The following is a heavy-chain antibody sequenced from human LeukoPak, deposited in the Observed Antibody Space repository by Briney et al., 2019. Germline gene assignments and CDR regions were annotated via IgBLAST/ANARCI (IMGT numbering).Heavy chain of an antibody. Sequence: QPGGSLRLSCAASGFTFSNYWMNWVRQAPGKGLEWVANIKQDGSKKYYVDSVKGRFTISRDNAKNSLYLQMNSLRAEDTALYYCAKESLIRTNGFDYWGQGTLVTVSS. CDR1: GFTFSNYW. CDR3: AKESLIRTNGFDY. CDR2: IKQDGSKK. V-gene: IGHV3-7*03. J-gene: IGHJ4*02. D-gene: IGHD2-21*01.